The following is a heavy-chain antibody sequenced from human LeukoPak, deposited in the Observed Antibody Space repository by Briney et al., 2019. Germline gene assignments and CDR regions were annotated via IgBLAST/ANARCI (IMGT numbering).Heavy chain of an antibody. V-gene: IGHV1-8*01. D-gene: IGHD2-2*01. CDR3: ARAIRYCSSTSCYLYGETRAYYFDY. CDR1: GYTFTSYD. Sequence: ASVKVSCKASGYTFTSYDINWVRQATGQGLEWMGWMNPNSGNTGYAQKFQGRVTMTRNTSISTAYMELSSLRSEDTAVYYCARAIRYCSSTSCYLYGETRAYYFDYWGQGTLVTVSS. J-gene: IGHJ4*02. CDR2: MNPNSGNT.